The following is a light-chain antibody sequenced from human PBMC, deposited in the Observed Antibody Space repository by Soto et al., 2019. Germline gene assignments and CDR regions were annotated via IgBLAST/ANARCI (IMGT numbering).Light chain of an antibody. Sequence: EIVLTQSPGTLSLSPGERATLSCRASQSVSSSYLAWYQQKPGQGPRLLIYGASSRATGIPDRFSGSGSGTDLSLTISRLENEDFEAYYCQQYGSSPTFGGGTKVDIK. V-gene: IGKV3-20*01. CDR3: QQYGSSPT. CDR1: QSVSSSY. J-gene: IGKJ4*01. CDR2: GAS.